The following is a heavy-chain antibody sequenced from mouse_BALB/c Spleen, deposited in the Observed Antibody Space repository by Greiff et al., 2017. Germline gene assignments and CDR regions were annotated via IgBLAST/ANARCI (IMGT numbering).Heavy chain of an antibody. Sequence: QVQLKQPGAELVMPGASVKMSCKASGYTFTDYWMHWVKQRPGQGLEWIGAIDTSDSYTSYNQKFKGKATLTVDESSSTAYMQLSSLTSEDSAVYYCARGDGNYRYAMDYWGQGTSVTVSS. CDR2: IDTSDSYT. J-gene: IGHJ4*01. V-gene: IGHV1-69*01. D-gene: IGHD2-1*01. CDR1: GYTFTDYW. CDR3: ARGDGNYRYAMDY.